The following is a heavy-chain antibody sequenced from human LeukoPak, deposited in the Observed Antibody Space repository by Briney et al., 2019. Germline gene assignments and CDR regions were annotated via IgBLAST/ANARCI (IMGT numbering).Heavy chain of an antibody. CDR2: IYYSGST. V-gene: IGHV4-59*01. CDR3: ARDGIAAGFEY. D-gene: IGHD6-13*01. CDR1: GGSISSYY. J-gene: IGHJ4*02. Sequence: TSETLSLTCTVSGGSISSYYWSWIRQPPGKGLEWIGYIYYSGSTNYNPSLKSRVTISVDTSKNQFSLKLSSVTAADTAVYYCARDGIAAGFEYWGQGTLVTVSS.